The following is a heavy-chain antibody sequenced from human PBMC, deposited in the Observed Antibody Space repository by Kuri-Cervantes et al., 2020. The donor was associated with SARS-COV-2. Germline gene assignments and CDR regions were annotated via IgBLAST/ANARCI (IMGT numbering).Heavy chain of an antibody. J-gene: IGHJ5*02. CDR3: ARGRGIAAAGTSGFVLRTENWFDP. CDR2: IIPFFGTT. Sequence: SVKVSRKASGYTFPSYYLHWVRQAPGQGLEWMGGIIPFFGTTNYAQKLQGRVTITADKSTNTAYMELSSLRSEDTAVYYCARGRGIAAAGTSGFVLRTENWFDPWGQGTLVTVSS. CDR1: GYTFPSYY. D-gene: IGHD6-13*01. V-gene: IGHV1-69*06.